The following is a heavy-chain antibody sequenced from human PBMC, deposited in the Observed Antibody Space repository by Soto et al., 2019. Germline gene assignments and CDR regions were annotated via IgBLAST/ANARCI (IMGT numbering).Heavy chain of an antibody. CDR3: ARAERWQQLRGPWRGGHY. J-gene: IGHJ4*02. CDR1: GGTFSSYT. D-gene: IGHD5-12*01. Sequence: QVQLVQSGAEVKKPGSSVKVSCKASGGTFSSYTISWVRQAPGQGLEWMGRIIPILGIANYAQKFQGRVTITADKSTNTAYRELSSLRSEDTAVYYCARAERWQQLRGPWRGGHYWGQGTLVTVSS. CDR2: IIPILGIA. V-gene: IGHV1-69*02.